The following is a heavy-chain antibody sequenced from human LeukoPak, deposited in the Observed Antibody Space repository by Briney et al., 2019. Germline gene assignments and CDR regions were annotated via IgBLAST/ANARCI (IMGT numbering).Heavy chain of an antibody. CDR1: GYTFTSYG. CDR3: ARDSLGYCSSTSCTRFDP. V-gene: IGHV1-18*01. Sequence: GASVKVSCKASGYTFTSYGISWLRQAPGQGLEWMGWISAYNGNTNYAQKLQGRVTMTTDTSTSTAYMELRSLRSDDTAVYYCARDSLGYCSSTSCTRFDPWGQGTLVTVSS. J-gene: IGHJ5*02. D-gene: IGHD2-2*01. CDR2: ISAYNGNT.